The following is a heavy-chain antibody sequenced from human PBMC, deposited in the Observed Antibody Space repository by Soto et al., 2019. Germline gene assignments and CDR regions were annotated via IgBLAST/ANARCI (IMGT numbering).Heavy chain of an antibody. CDR1: GFTFSSYA. CDR2: ISGSGGTI. D-gene: IGHD2-15*01. J-gene: IGHJ5*02. Sequence: EVQLLESGGGLVQPGGSLRLSCEASGFTFSSYAMSWVRQAPGKGLEWVSVISGSGGTIHYADSVKGRFTISRDNSKNTLFLPMNSLRVDDTAVYYCVHCSGGTCQQKWFDPWGQGTLVTVSS. V-gene: IGHV3-23*01. CDR3: VHCSGGTCQQKWFDP.